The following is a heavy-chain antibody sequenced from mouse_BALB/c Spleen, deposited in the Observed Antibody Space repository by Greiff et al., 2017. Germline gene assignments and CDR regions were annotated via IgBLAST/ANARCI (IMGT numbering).Heavy chain of an antibody. Sequence: QVQLQQPGAELVKPGASVKLSCKASGYTFTSYWMHWVKQRPGQGLEWIGEINPSNGRTNYNEKFRSKATLTVDKSSSTAYMQLSSLTSEDSAVYYCARRGSSSYTSYFDYWGQGTTLTVSS. CDR2: INPSNGRT. CDR1: GYTFTSYW. V-gene: IGHV1S81*02. CDR3: ARRGSSSYTSYFDY. J-gene: IGHJ2*01. D-gene: IGHD3-1*01.